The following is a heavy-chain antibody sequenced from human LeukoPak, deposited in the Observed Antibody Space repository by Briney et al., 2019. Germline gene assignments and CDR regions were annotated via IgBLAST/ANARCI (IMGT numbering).Heavy chain of an antibody. CDR3: TRDESSSWYTLLTRAEYFQH. CDR2: IRSKDYGGTK. J-gene: IGHJ1*01. V-gene: IGHV3-49*04. D-gene: IGHD6-13*01. CDR1: GFTFGVYA. Sequence: GGSLTLSCTASGFTFGVYAMSWARHAPGKGLEWVGFIRSKDYGGTKEYAASVKGRFTISRDDSKSIAYLQMNSLKTEDTAVYYCTRDESSSWYTLLTRAEYFQHWGQGTLVTVSS.